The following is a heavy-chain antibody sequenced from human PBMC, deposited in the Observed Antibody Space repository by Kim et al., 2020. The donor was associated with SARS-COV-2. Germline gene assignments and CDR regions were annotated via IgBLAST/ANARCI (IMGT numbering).Heavy chain of an antibody. Sequence: GGSLRLSCAASGFTFSSYWMSWVRQAPGKGLEWVANIKQDGSEKYYVDSVKGRFTISRDNAKNSLYLQMNSLRAEDTAVYYCAREEGGGWSWGVDSGRGFDLWGRGTLVTVSS. J-gene: IGHJ2*01. CDR3: AREEGGGWSWGVDSGRGFDL. CDR2: IKQDGSEK. CDR1: GFTFSSYW. D-gene: IGHD6-19*01. V-gene: IGHV3-7*03.